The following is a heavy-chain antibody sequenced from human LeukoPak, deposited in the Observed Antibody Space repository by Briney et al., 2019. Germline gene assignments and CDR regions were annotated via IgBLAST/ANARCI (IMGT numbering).Heavy chain of an antibody. V-gene: IGHV1-18*01. CDR3: ARGVGSGTYLYFFDF. CDR2: ISPYNGNT. D-gene: IGHD1-26*01. CDR1: GYTFSHYG. J-gene: IGHJ4*02. Sequence: ASVKVSCKTSGYTFSHYGISWVRQAPGQGLEWMGWISPYNGNTNFAQSLRDRVTMTTDASTSTAYMELTGLRSDDTAVYYCARGVGSGTYLYFFDFWGQGTLVTVSS.